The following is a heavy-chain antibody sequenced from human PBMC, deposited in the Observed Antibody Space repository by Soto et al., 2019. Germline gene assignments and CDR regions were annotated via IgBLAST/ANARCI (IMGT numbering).Heavy chain of an antibody. Sequence: SETLSLTCAVYGGSFSGYYWSWIRQPPGKGLEWIGEINHSGSTNYNPSLKSRVTISVDTSKNQFSLKLSSVTAADTAVYDCARGPYEVYSSSWYWYYYYGMDVWGQGTTVTVSS. D-gene: IGHD6-13*01. V-gene: IGHV4-34*01. CDR1: GGSFSGYY. J-gene: IGHJ6*02. CDR2: INHSGST. CDR3: ARGPYEVYSSSWYWYYYYGMDV.